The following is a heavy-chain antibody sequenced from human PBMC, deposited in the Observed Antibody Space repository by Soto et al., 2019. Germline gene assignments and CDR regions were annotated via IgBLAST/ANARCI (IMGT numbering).Heavy chain of an antibody. CDR1: GYTFTSYY. J-gene: IGHJ6*02. CDR3: ARDLPDLQFSYYYYGMDV. Sequence: ASVKVSCKASGYTFTSYYMHWVRQAPGQGLEWMGIINPSGGSTSYAQKFQGRVTMTRDTSTSTVYMELSSLRSEDTAVYYCARDLPDLQFSYYYYGMDVWGQGTTVTVSS. D-gene: IGHD4-4*01. CDR2: INPSGGST. V-gene: IGHV1-46*01.